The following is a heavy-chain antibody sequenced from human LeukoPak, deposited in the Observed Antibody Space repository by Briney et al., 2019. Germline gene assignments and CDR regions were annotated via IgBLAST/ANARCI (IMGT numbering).Heavy chain of an antibody. CDR1: GFTVSSNY. Sequence: GGSLRLSCAASGFTVSSNYMTWVRQAPGKGLEWVSVIYSGGSTYYADSVKGRFTISRDDSKNTLYLQMNSLRAEDTAVYYCASGLPPGIIDYWGQGTLVTVPS. V-gene: IGHV3-53*01. CDR3: ASGLPPGIIDY. CDR2: IYSGGST. J-gene: IGHJ4*02. D-gene: IGHD1-14*01.